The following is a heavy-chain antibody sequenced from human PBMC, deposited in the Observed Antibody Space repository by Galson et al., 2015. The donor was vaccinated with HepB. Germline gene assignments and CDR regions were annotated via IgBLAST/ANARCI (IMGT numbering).Heavy chain of an antibody. J-gene: IGHJ1*01. V-gene: IGHV3-64D*06. CDR3: VKARSGSSWYSYLQD. D-gene: IGHD6-13*01. CDR1: GFTFSSYA. CDR2: ISSNGGVT. Sequence: SLRLSCAASGFTFSSYAMHWVRQAPGKGLEYVSAISSNGGVTNYADSVKGRFTVSRDNSKNTLYLQMSSLRAEDTAVYYCVKARSGSSWYSYLQDWGQGTLVTVSS.